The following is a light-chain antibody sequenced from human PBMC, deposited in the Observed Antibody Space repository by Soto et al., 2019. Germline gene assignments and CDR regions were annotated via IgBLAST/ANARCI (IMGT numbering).Light chain of an antibody. V-gene: IGKV3-20*01. CDR3: QQYSSSRT. CDR2: AAT. J-gene: IGKJ3*01. Sequence: EILLTQSPGTLSLSPGERATLSCRASQSVSSSYLAWYQQKPGQAPRLLIYAATSRATGIPDRFRCSVSGTDFTLTSSRLESEDFAVYCCQQYSSSRTFGHGTKVDIK. CDR1: QSVSSSY.